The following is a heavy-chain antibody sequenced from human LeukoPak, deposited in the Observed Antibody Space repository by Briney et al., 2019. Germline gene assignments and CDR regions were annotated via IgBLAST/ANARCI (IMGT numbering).Heavy chain of an antibody. D-gene: IGHD6-19*01. CDR2: ISGSGGST. J-gene: IGHJ4*02. CDR1: GFTFSSYP. V-gene: IGHV3-23*01. CDR3: AKAVAGTRY. Sequence: PGGSLRLSCAAPGFTFSSYPMSWARQAQGKGLEWVSAISGSGGSTYYADSVKGRFTISRDNSKNTLYLQMNSLRAEDTAVYYCAKAVAGTRYWGQGTLVTVSS.